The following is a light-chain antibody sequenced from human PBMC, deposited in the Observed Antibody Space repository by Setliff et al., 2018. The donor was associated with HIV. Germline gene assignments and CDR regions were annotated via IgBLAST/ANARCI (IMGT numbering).Light chain of an antibody. CDR1: RSVLYTSNNKNY. J-gene: IGKJ4*01. CDR2: WAS. V-gene: IGKV4-1*01. Sequence: DIVMTQSADYLVVSLCERATINCKSSRSVLYTSNNKNYLAWYQQKPGQPPKLLIYWASTRESGVPDRFSGSGSGTDFTLTISSLQAEDVAVYYCKQYYSDPLTFGGGTKVDIK. CDR3: KQYYSDPLT.